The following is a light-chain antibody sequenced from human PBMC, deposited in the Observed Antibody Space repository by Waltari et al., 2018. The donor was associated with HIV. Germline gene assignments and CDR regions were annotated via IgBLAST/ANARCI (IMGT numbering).Light chain of an antibody. Sequence: EIVLTQSPGTLSLSPGERATLSCRASQSVSSGYLAWYQQKPGQGPRLLIYGASNRASGIPDRFSGSGSGTDFTLTISSLQSEDFAVYYCQQYNNWPPTFGQGTKVEIK. CDR2: GAS. CDR3: QQYNNWPPT. J-gene: IGKJ1*01. CDR1: QSVSSGY. V-gene: IGKV3-20*01.